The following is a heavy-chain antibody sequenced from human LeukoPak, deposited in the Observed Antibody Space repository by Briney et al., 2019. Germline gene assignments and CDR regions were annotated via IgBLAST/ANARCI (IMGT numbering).Heavy chain of an antibody. V-gene: IGHV1-8*03. CDR2: MNPHSGNT. D-gene: IGHD2-2*01. J-gene: IGHJ4*02. CDR1: GYTFTSYD. Sequence: ASVKVSCKGSGYTFTSYDINWVRQGTGQGVEWMGWMNPHSGNTGYAQKFQGRVTITRNTSISTAYMELSSLRSEDTAVYYCARGLRTCSSTSCIYYFDYWGQGTLVTVSS. CDR3: ARGLRTCSSTSCIYYFDY.